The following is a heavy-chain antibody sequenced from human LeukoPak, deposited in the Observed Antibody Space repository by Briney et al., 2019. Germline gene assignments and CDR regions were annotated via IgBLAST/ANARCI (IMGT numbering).Heavy chain of an antibody. D-gene: IGHD6-19*01. Sequence: ASVKVSCKASGYTFTSYYMHWVRQAPGQGLEWMGIINPSGGSTSYAQKFQGRVTMTRDMSTSTVYMELSSLRSEDTAVYYWARDPYSSGWYGAFDIWGQGTMVTVSS. CDR3: ARDPYSSGWYGAFDI. CDR2: INPSGGST. V-gene: IGHV1-46*01. J-gene: IGHJ3*02. CDR1: GYTFTSYY.